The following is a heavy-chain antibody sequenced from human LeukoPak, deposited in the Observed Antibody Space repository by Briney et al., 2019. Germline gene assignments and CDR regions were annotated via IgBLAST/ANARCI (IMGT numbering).Heavy chain of an antibody. Sequence: NSSETLSLTCTVSGGPISSYYWSWIRQPPGKGLEWIGYIYYSGSTNYNPSLKSRVTISVDTSKNQFSLKLSSVTAADTAVYYCARQDGDYPLYYFDYWGQGTLVTVSS. CDR3: ARQDGDYPLYYFDY. D-gene: IGHD4-17*01. J-gene: IGHJ4*02. CDR1: GGPISSYY. CDR2: IYYSGST. V-gene: IGHV4-59*01.